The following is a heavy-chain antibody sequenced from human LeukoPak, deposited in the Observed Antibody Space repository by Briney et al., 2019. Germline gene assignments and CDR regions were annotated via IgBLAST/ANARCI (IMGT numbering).Heavy chain of an antibody. CDR2: ISSGDNT. D-gene: IGHD4-17*01. J-gene: IGHJ4*02. CDR1: GFTFSTNA. V-gene: IGHV3-23*01. CDR3: AKRPDYGDYYFYFDH. Sequence: PGGSLRLSCAASGFTFSTNAMSWVRQAPGKGLEWVSGISSGDNTYYADSVKGRFTISRDNSKNSLYLQMNSLRAEDTAVYYCAKRPDYGDYYFYFDHWGQGTLATVSS.